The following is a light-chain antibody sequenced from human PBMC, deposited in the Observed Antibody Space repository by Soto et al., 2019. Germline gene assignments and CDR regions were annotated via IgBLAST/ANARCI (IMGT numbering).Light chain of an antibody. J-gene: IGKJ4*01. Sequence: EIVLTQSPATLSLSPGERATLSCRASQSVSSYLAWYQQKPGQAPRLLIYDASNRATGIPARFSGSGSGTDFTLTISSLEPEHFPVYHCQQRSTWPLTFGGGTKVEIE. CDR3: QQRSTWPLT. V-gene: IGKV3-11*01. CDR2: DAS. CDR1: QSVSSY.